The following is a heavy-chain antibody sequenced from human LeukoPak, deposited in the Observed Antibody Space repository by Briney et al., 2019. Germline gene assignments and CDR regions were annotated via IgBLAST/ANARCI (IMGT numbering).Heavy chain of an antibody. J-gene: IGHJ4*02. V-gene: IGHV3-7*01. D-gene: IGHD6-6*01. CDR3: ARDKAVEYSSSGRFDY. CDR2: IKQDGSEK. CDR1: GFTFSSYW. Sequence: PGGSLRLSCAASGFTFSSYWMSWVRQAPGKGLEWVANIKQDGSEKYYVDSVKGRFTISRDNAKNSLYLQMNSLRAEDTAVYYCARDKAVEYSSSGRFDYWGQGTLVTASS.